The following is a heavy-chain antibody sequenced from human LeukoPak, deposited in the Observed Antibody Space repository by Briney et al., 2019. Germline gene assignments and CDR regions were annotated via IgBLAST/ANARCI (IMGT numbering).Heavy chain of an antibody. J-gene: IGHJ4*02. Sequence: PGGSLRLSCEASGFTVSSNYMTWVRQAPGKGLEWVSVICSGGSTYYADSVKGRFTISRDNSKNTLYLQMNSLRAEDTAVYYCARVYRLRYFDWLLSPPYYFDYWGQGTLVTVSS. CDR1: GFTVSSNY. CDR2: ICSGGST. CDR3: ARVYRLRYFDWLLSPPYYFDY. D-gene: IGHD3-9*01. V-gene: IGHV3-66*01.